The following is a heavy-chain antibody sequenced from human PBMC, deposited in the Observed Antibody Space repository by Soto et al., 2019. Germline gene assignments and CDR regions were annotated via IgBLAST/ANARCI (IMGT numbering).Heavy chain of an antibody. CDR1: GGSISSSIYY. Sequence: NPSETLSLTCTVSGGSISSSIYYWGWIRQPPGRGLEWIGIIDYSGTTYYNPSLKSRLTMSVDTSKNHFSLNLSSVTAADTAVYYCARRTGSSTYYFDYWGQGALVTVSS. J-gene: IGHJ4*02. D-gene: IGHD6-6*01. V-gene: IGHV4-39*02. CDR3: ARRTGSSTYYFDY. CDR2: IDYSGTT.